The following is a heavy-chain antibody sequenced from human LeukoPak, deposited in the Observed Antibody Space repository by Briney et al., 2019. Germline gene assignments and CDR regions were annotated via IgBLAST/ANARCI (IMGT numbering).Heavy chain of an antibody. Sequence: ASVKVSCKASGYTFTGYYMHWVRQAPGQGLEWMGWINPNSGGTNYAQKFQGRVTMTRDTSISTAYMELSRLRSDDTAVYYCASGLGAGSGMDYYYYGMDVWGQGTTVTVSS. CDR2: INPNSGGT. J-gene: IGHJ6*02. D-gene: IGHD3-10*01. CDR3: ASGLGAGSGMDYYYYGMDV. V-gene: IGHV1-2*02. CDR1: GYTFTGYY.